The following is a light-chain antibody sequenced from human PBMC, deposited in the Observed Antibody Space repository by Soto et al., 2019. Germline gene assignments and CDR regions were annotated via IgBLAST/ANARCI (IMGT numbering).Light chain of an antibody. V-gene: IGKV1-6*01. CDR2: AAS. Sequence: AIQMTQSPSSLSASVGDRVTITCRASQGIRNDLDWFQQKPGKAPKLLIYAASNLPSGVPARFSGSGSGTDFTITISSLQPEDVATYYCLQKYFYPFTFGPGTKVDIK. J-gene: IGKJ3*01. CDR3: LQKYFYPFT. CDR1: QGIRND.